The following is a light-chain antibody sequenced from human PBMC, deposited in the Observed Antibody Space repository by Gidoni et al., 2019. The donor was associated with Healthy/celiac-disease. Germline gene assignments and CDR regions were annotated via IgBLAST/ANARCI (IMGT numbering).Light chain of an antibody. CDR3: QQRSNWPGT. CDR1: QSVSSY. Sequence: EIVLTQSPATLSLSPGERATLSCRASQSVSSYLAWYQQKPGQAPRLLIYDASNRATGIPARFSGSGSGTDFTLTISSLEPEYFAVYYCQQRSNWPGTLGPGTKVDIK. V-gene: IGKV3-11*01. CDR2: DAS. J-gene: IGKJ3*01.